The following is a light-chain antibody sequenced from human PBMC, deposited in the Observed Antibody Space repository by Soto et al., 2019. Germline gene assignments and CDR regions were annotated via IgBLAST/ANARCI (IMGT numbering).Light chain of an antibody. CDR3: HQYVTSPWA. J-gene: IGKJ1*01. Sequence: EIVLTQSPGTLSLSPGERATLSCRASQSVSSSFLAWYQQKPGQAPRLLIYGASNRATGIPDRFSGSGSGTDVTITIIRLETEDFAVYYCHQYVTSPWAFGQGTKVAIE. CDR2: GAS. CDR1: QSVSSSF. V-gene: IGKV3-20*01.